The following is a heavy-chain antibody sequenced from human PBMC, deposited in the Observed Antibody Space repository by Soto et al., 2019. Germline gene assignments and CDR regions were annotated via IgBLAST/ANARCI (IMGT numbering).Heavy chain of an antibody. CDR2: IYWNDDK. CDR3: AHSVSTHDPRDAFDV. V-gene: IGHV2-5*01. Sequence: QITWKEAGPTLVKPAQTLTLTCTFPGLSRSTSGVGVGWIRQPPGKALEWLALIYWNDDKRYSPSLKSRRTIPKDTSKNQVVLTMTNMDPVDTATYFCAHSVSTHDPRDAFDVWGQGTMVTVSS. CDR1: GLSRSTSGVG. D-gene: IGHD1-1*01. J-gene: IGHJ3*01.